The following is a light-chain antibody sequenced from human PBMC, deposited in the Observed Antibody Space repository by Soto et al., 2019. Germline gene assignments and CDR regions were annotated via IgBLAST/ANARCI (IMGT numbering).Light chain of an antibody. CDR3: SSYTSSSTLV. CDR1: SSDVGGYNY. CDR2: EVS. V-gene: IGLV2-14*03. Sequence: QSALTQPASVTGSPGQSITISCTGTSSDVGGYNYVSWHQQHPGKAPKVMIYEVSNRPSGVSNRFSGSKSGNTASLTISGLQAEDEADYYCSSYTSSSTLVFGTGTKVTVL. J-gene: IGLJ1*01.